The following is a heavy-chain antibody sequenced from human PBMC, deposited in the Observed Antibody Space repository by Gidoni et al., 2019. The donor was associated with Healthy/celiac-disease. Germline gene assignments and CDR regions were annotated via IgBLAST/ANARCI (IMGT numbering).Heavy chain of an antibody. V-gene: IGHV1-69*06. CDR1: GGTFSSYA. CDR2: IISIFGTA. Sequence: GGTFSSYAISWVRQALGQGLEWMGGIISIFGTANYAQKFQGRVTITADKSTSTAYMELSSLRSEDTAVYYCAGWYQLPSHHWFDPWGQGTLVTVSS. CDR3: AGWYQLPSHHWFDP. D-gene: IGHD2-2*01. J-gene: IGHJ5*02.